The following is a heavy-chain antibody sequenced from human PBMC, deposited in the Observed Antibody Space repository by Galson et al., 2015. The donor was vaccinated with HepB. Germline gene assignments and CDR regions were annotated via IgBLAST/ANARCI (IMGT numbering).Heavy chain of an antibody. Sequence: SLRLSCAASGFTFHNYWMNWFRHTPGKGLEWVASMKQDGGEKHYLDAVRGRFTISGDAATNSLLLQMNSLRAEDTAVYHCYDGHYSGRWGRGTQVTVSS. D-gene: IGHD4-17*01. V-gene: IGHV3-7*01. CDR2: MKQDGGEK. CDR1: GFTFHNYW. J-gene: IGHJ4*02. CDR3: YDGHYSGR.